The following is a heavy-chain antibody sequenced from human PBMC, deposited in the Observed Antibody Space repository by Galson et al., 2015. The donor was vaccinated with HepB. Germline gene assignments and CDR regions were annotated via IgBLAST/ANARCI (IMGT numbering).Heavy chain of an antibody. CDR3: ARQVSDYYGMDV. Sequence: QSGAEVKKPGESLRISCKGSGYSFTSYWMSWVRQMPGKGLEWMGIIDPSDSYIKYSPSFQGRVIISVDKSISIAYLQWSSLKASDSAMYYCARQVSDYYGMDVWGQGTAVTVSS. CDR2: IDPSDSYI. J-gene: IGHJ6*02. CDR1: GYSFTSYW. D-gene: IGHD3-3*01. V-gene: IGHV5-10-1*04.